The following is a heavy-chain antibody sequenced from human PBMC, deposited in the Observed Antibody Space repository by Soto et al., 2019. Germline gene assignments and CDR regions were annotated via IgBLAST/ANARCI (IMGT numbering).Heavy chain of an antibody. D-gene: IGHD3-3*02. CDR3: TRVLGSLDYFDY. Sequence: GGSLRLSCAASGFTFSGSAMHWVRQASGKGLEWVGRIRSKANSYATAYAASVKGRFTISRDDSKNTAYLQMNSLKTEDTAVYYCTRVLGSLDYFDYWGQGTLVTVSS. J-gene: IGHJ4*02. V-gene: IGHV3-73*01. CDR2: IRSKANSYAT. CDR1: GFTFSGSA.